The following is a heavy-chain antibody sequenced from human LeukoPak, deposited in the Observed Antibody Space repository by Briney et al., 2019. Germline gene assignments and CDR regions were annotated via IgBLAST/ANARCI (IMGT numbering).Heavy chain of an antibody. J-gene: IGHJ4*02. CDR3: WTCGDDSRGYYFDY. V-gene: IGHV3-23*01. D-gene: IGHD3-22*01. Sequence: GGALRLSCAASVFTFISYVMTWVRQAPARGLEWVSFISGSGGSTYYADSVKGRFTISRDNSKNTLYLQMKSLRAADTDVSFCWTCGDDSRGYYFDYWGQGTLVTVSS. CDR1: VFTFISYV. CDR2: ISGSGGST.